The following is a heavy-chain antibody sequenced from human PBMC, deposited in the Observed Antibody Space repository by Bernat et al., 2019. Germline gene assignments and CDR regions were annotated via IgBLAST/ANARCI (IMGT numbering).Heavy chain of an antibody. V-gene: IGHV1-69*04. CDR1: GGTFSSYA. CDR3: ARSVRGHSGYDPYYYYYYGMDV. CDR2: IIPILGIA. J-gene: IGHJ6*02. Sequence: QVQLVQSGAEVKKPGSSVKVSCKASGGTFSSYAISWVRQAPGQGLEWMGRIIPILGIANYAQKFQGRVTITADKSTSTAYMELSSLRSEDTAVYYCARSVRGHSGYDPYYYYYYGMDVWGQGTTVTVSS. D-gene: IGHD5-12*01.